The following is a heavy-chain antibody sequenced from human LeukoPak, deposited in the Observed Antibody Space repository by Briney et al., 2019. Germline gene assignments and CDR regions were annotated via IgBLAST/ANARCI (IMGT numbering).Heavy chain of an antibody. CDR1: GGSISSYY. D-gene: IGHD2-2*01. J-gene: IGHJ5*02. CDR2: IYSSGST. Sequence: SETLSLTRTVSGGSISSYYWSWIRQPAGKGLEWIGRIYSSGSTNYNPSLKSRVTMSVDTSKNQFSLKLSSVTAADTAVYYCARGIRGYCSSTSCTNWFDPWGQGTLVTVSS. CDR3: ARGIRGYCSSTSCTNWFDP. V-gene: IGHV4-4*07.